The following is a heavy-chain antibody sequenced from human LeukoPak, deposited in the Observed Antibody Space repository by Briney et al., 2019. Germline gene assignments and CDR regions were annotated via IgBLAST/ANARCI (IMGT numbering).Heavy chain of an antibody. CDR3: ARDPRIAAHFDY. J-gene: IGHJ4*02. CDR1: GGSISSSS. CDR2: ISSSSSYI. V-gene: IGHV3-21*01. Sequence: ETLSLTGTGSGGSISSSSYYWGWIRQPPGKGLEWVSSISSSSSYIYYADSVKGRFTISRDNAKNSLYLQMNSLRAEDTAVYYCARDPRIAAHFDYWGQGTLVTVSS. D-gene: IGHD6-6*01.